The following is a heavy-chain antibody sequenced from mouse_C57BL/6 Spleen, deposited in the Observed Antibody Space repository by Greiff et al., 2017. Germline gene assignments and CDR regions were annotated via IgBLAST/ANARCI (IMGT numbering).Heavy chain of an antibody. J-gene: IGHJ4*01. CDR3: ARGPSSGYVTLYAMDY. CDR1: GYTFTSYW. D-gene: IGHD3-2*02. Sequence: VQLQQPGAELVKPGASVKLSCKASGYTFTSYWMHWVKQRPGQGLEWIGMIHPNSGSTNYNEKFTSKATLTVDKSSSTAYMQLSSLTSEDSAVYCCARGPSSGYVTLYAMDYWGQGTSVTVSS. CDR2: IHPNSGST. V-gene: IGHV1-64*01.